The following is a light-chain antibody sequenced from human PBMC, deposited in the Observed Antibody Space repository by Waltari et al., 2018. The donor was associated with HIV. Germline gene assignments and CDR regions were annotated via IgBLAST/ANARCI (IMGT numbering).Light chain of an antibody. CDR1: ALPKRN. Sequence: SYELTQPPSVSVSPGQTATITCSGDALPKRNAYWYQQRSGQAPVLVMYDDNKRPSGIPGGFSGSTSGTTATLTVSRAQVDDEADYYCYSTDTTGYERVFGGGTKLTVL. CDR3: YSTDTTGYERV. J-gene: IGLJ3*02. V-gene: IGLV3-10*01. CDR2: DDN.